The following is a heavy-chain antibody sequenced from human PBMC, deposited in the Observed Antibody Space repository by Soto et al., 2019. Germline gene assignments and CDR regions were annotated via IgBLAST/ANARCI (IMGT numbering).Heavy chain of an antibody. CDR1: GGSISSYY. V-gene: IGHV4-59*01. Sequence: SETLSLTCTDSGGSISSYYCSWIRQPPGKGLEWIGYIYYSGSTNYNPSLKSRVTISVDTSKNQFSLKLSSVTAADTAVYYCARAPPDGWFDPWGQGTLVTVSS. CDR3: ARAPPDGWFDP. CDR2: IYYSGST. J-gene: IGHJ5*02.